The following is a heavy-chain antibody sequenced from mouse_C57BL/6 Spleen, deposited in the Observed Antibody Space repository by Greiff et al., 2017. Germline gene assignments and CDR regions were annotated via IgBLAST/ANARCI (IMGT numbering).Heavy chain of an antibody. J-gene: IGHJ3*01. Sequence: VKLQQSGPELVKPGASVKISCKASGYAFSSSWMNWVKQRPGKGLEWIGRIYPGDGDTNYNGKFKGKATLTADKSSSTAYMQLSSLTSEDSAVYFCARYDGGYFAWFAYWGQGTLVTVSA. CDR1: GYAFSSSW. D-gene: IGHD2-3*01. CDR3: ARYDGGYFAWFAY. CDR2: IYPGDGDT. V-gene: IGHV1-82*01.